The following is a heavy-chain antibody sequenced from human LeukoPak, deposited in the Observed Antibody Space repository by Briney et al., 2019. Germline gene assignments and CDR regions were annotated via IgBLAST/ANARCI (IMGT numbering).Heavy chain of an antibody. J-gene: IGHJ4*02. Sequence: ASVKISCKASGYTFTGCYMHWVGHAPAQGLEWMGWINPNSGGTHYAQKFHDRVTMTRDTPFSTAYIELSSLRADDTALYYCASGSSLDGSSGWPTHYYWGQGALVTVSS. CDR2: INPNSGGT. V-gene: IGHV1-2*02. CDR1: GYTFTGCY. D-gene: IGHD6-19*01. CDR3: ASGSSLDGSSGWPTHYY.